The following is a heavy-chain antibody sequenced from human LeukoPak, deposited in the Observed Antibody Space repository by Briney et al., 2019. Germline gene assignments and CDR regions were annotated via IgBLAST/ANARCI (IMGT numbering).Heavy chain of an antibody. J-gene: IGHJ3*02. Sequence: SVKVSCKASGYTFTSYGISWVRQAPGQGLEWMGWISAYNGNTNYAQKLQGRVTMTTDTSTSTAYMELRSLRSDDTAVYYCARNYYYDSSGYAMGAFDIWGQGTMVTVSS. V-gene: IGHV1-18*01. CDR2: ISAYNGNT. CDR1: GYTFTSYG. D-gene: IGHD3-22*01. CDR3: ARNYYYDSSGYAMGAFDI.